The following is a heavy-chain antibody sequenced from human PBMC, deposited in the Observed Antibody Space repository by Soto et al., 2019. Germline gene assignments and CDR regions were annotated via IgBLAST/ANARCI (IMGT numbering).Heavy chain of an antibody. Sequence: EVQLVESGGGLVKPGGSLRLSCAASGFTFNTHSMNWVRQAPGKGLEWVSSISSTGSYIYYADSVKGRFTISRDNAKNSLNLQMNSLRAEDTAVYFCARKGADFGVVTPFDSWCQGVLVTVSS. CDR3: ARKGADFGVVTPFDS. J-gene: IGHJ4*02. CDR2: ISSTGSYI. CDR1: GFTFNTHS. V-gene: IGHV3-21*02. D-gene: IGHD3-3*01.